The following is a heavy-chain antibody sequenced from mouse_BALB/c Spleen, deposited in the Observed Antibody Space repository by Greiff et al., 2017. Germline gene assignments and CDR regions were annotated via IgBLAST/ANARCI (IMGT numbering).Heavy chain of an antibody. CDR3: AREYDGYYAMDY. Sequence: VKLQESGAELVRPGTSVKVSCKASGYAFTNYLIEWVKQRPGQGLEWIGVINPGSGGTNYNEKFKGKATLTADKSSSTAYMQLSSLTSDDSAVYFCAREYDGYYAMDYWGQGTSVTVSS. CDR2: INPGSGGT. V-gene: IGHV1-54*01. CDR1: GYAFTNYL. D-gene: IGHD2-3*01. J-gene: IGHJ4*01.